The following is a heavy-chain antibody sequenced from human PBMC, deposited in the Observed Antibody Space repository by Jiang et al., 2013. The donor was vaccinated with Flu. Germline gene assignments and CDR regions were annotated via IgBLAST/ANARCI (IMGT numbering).Heavy chain of an antibody. CDR1: GFTFSSYA. V-gene: IGHV3-23*01. CDR3: AKVMVRGVIIKRGYFDY. D-gene: IGHD3-10*01. CDR2: ISGSGGST. J-gene: IGHJ4*02. Sequence: QLLESGGGLVQPGGSLRLSCAASGFTFSSYAMSWVRQAPGKGLEWVSAISGSGGSTYYADSVKGRFTISRDNSKNTLYLQMNSLRAEDTAVYYCAKVMVRGVIIKRGYFDYWGQGTLVTVSS.